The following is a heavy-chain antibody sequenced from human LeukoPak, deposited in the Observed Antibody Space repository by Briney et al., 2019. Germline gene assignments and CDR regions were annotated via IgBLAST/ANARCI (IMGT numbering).Heavy chain of an antibody. Sequence: GGSLRLSCAASGFTFSSYSMNWVRQAPGKGLEWVSSISSSSSDINYADSVKGRFTISRDNAKNSLYLQMNGLRAEDTAVYYCARAFDTPMAESSHYWGQGTLVTVSS. D-gene: IGHD5-18*01. CDR2: ISSSSSDI. V-gene: IGHV3-21*01. CDR3: ARAFDTPMAESSHY. CDR1: GFTFSSYS. J-gene: IGHJ4*02.